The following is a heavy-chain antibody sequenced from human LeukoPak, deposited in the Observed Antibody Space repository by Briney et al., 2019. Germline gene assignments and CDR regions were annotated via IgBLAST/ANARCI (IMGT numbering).Heavy chain of an antibody. J-gene: IGHJ6*03. CDR2: IYYSGST. V-gene: IGHV4-39*07. CDR1: GGSISSSSYY. D-gene: IGHD3-10*01. CDR3: AREGWGMVRGVDYHYYYMDV. Sequence: PSETLSLTCTVSGGSISSSSYYWGWIRQPPGKGLEWIGSIYYSGSTYYNPSLKSRVTISVDTSKNQFSLKLSSVTAADTAVYYCAREGWGMVRGVDYHYYYMDVWGKGTTVTVSS.